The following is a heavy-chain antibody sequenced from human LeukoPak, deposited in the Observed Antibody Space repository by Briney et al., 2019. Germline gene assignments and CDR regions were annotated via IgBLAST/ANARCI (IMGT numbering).Heavy chain of an antibody. J-gene: IGHJ4*02. V-gene: IGHV3-21*06. CDR3: ARGDSISSSWYFDY. CDR1: GFTFSSYS. Sequence: GGSLRLSCAASGFTFSSYSMNWVRQAPGKGLEWVSSISSSSSFLYYAGSVKGRFTISRDNAKNSLYLQVNSLRDEDTAVYYCARGDSISSSWYFDYWGQGTLVTVSS. CDR2: ISSSSSFL. D-gene: IGHD6-13*01.